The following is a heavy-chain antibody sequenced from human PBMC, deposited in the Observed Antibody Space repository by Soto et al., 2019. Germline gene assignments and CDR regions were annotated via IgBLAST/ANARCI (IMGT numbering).Heavy chain of an antibody. J-gene: IGHJ3*01. CDR2: INPATGAA. CDR1: GYPVTAYY. CDR3: ARGGGVGVAGSAAFDL. Sequence: QLHLVQSGAVVKKPGASVTVSCSASGYPVTAYYMHWVRQAPGRGLEWMGGINPATGAARYTQTFQGMATMTRDTYTSTVFMELSGRTSADTAVFYCARGGGVGVAGSAAFDLWGQGTLVTVSS. D-gene: IGHD3-3*01. V-gene: IGHV1-46*01.